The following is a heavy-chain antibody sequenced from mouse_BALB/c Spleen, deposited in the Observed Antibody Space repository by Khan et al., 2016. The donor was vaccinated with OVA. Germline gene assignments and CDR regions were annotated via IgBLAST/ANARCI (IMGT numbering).Heavy chain of an antibody. V-gene: IGHV1S136*01. Sequence: EVQLQQSGPELVKPGASVKMSCKASGYTFTSYVMHWVKQKPGLGLEWIGYIYPFNDDTKYNEKFKGKATLTSDKSSSTAYMELSGLTSEDSAVYYWAPVGTYYVSCAYWGQGTLVTVSA. CDR1: GYTFTSYV. CDR3: APVGTYYVSCAY. CDR2: IYPFNDDT. J-gene: IGHJ3*01. D-gene: IGHD1-1*01.